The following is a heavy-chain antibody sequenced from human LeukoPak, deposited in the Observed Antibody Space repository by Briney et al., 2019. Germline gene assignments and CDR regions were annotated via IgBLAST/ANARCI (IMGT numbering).Heavy chain of an antibody. J-gene: IGHJ4*02. CDR3: ARDTALIITPGGPDY. CDR1: GYIFASYG. V-gene: IGHV1-18*01. Sequence: ASVKVSCKASGYIFASYGISWVRQAPGQGLGWMGWISAYNGDTKYAQNLQGRVTLTTDTSTGTAYMELRSLTSDDTALYYCARDTALIITPGGPDYWGRGTLITVSS. D-gene: IGHD3-10*01. CDR2: ISAYNGDT.